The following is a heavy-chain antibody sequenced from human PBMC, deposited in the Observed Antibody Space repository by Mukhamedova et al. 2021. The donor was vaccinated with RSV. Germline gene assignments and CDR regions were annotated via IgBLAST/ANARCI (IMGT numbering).Heavy chain of an antibody. CDR3: ARSTYSYESSGYYDAFDY. D-gene: IGHD3-22*01. CDR2: IDWDDDK. V-gene: IGHV2-70*01. J-gene: IGHJ4*02. Sequence: EWLALIDWDDDKYYSTSLKTRLTISKDTSKNQVVLTMTNMDAVDTATYYCARSTYSYESSGYYDAFDYWGQGTLVIVSS.